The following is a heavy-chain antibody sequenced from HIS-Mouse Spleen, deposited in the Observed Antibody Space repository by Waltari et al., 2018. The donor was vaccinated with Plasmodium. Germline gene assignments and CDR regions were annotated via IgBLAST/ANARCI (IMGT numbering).Heavy chain of an antibody. CDR3: AKDRRSSSWYVDY. J-gene: IGHJ4*02. CDR2: ISYDGSNK. V-gene: IGHV3-30*18. D-gene: IGHD6-13*01. Sequence: QVQLVESGGGVVQPGRSLRLSCAAPGLPFIYLGMQVVRQAPGKGVEWVAVISYDGSNKYYADSVKGRFTISRDNSKNTLYLQMNSLRAEDTAVYYCAKDRRSSSWYVDYWGQGTLVTVSS. CDR1: GLPFIYLG.